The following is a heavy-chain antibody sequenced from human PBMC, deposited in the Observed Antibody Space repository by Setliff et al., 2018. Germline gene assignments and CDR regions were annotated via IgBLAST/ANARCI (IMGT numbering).Heavy chain of an antibody. CDR2: SEST. J-gene: IGHJ3*01. CDR3: ARPLEESFGGVRDSDAFDV. Sequence: SETLSLTCTVSGGSISSSSYYWGWIRQSPGKGLEWIGTSESTYNNPSFKSRLTISVDTSKNQFSLKLSSVTAADTAVYYCARPLEESFGGVRDSDAFDVWGQGTMVTVSS. V-gene: IGHV4-39*01. CDR1: GGSISSSSYY. D-gene: IGHD3-16*01.